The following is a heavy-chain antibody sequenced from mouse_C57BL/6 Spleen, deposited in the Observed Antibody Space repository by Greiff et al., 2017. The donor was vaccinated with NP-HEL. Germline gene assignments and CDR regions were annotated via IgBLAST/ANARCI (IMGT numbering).Heavy chain of an antibody. D-gene: IGHD2-2*01. CDR1: GFTFSNYW. V-gene: IGHV6-3*01. J-gene: IGHJ1*03. CDR2: IRLKSDNYAT. CDR3: TDWFYWYFDV. Sequence: DVKLVESGGGLVQPGGSMKLSCVASGFTFSNYWMNWVRQSPEKGLEWVAQIRLKSDNYATHYAESVKGRFTISRDDSKSSVYLQMNNLRAEDTGIYYCTDWFYWYFDVWGTGTTVTVSS.